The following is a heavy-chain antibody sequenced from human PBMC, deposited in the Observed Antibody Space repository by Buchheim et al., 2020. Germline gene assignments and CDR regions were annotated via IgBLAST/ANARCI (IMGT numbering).Heavy chain of an antibody. D-gene: IGHD5-18*01. V-gene: IGHV3-7*01. CDR2: IKQDGSEK. CDR1: GFTFSSYW. Sequence: EVQLVESGGGLVQPGGSLRLSCAASGFTFSSYWMSWVRQAPGKGLEWVANIKQDGSEKYYVDSVKGRFTISRDNAQNSLYLQMNSLRAEDTAVYYCARDQRRVQLWFSRNHHFDYWGQGTL. J-gene: IGHJ4*02. CDR3: ARDQRRVQLWFSRNHHFDY.